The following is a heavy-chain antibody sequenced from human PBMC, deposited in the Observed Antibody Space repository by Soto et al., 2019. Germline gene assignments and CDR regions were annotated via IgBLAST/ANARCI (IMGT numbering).Heavy chain of an antibody. CDR2: ISGSGDGK. Sequence: EVHLLESGGGFIQPGGSLRLSCEASGFTFGSYGMSWVRQAAGKGPEWVSTISGSGDGKHYADSVTGRFIIARDNSKNALFLQLGSLRADDTAVYYCVRDVGGYEAIFDNWGQGTLVTVSS. D-gene: IGHD5-12*01. CDR1: GFTFGSYG. J-gene: IGHJ4*02. V-gene: IGHV3-23*01. CDR3: VRDVGGYEAIFDN.